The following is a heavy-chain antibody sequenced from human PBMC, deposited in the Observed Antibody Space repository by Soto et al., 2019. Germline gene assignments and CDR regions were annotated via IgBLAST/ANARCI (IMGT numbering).Heavy chain of an antibody. CDR3: ARRAVIAPPTYYGMDV. J-gene: IGHJ6*02. Sequence: PGESLKISCKGSGYSFTSYWIGWVRQMPGKGLEWMGIIYPGDSDTRYSPSFQGQVTMSADKSTSTAYLQWSSLKASDSAMYYCARRAVIAPPTYYGMDVWGQGTTVTVSS. CDR2: IYPGDSDT. D-gene: IGHD2-21*01. V-gene: IGHV5-51*01. CDR1: GYSFTSYW.